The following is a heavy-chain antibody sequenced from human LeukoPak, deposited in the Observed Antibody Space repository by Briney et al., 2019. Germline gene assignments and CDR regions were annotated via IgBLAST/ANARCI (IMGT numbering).Heavy chain of an antibody. Sequence: PSETLSLTCSVSGGSISSYYWSWIRQPPGKGLEWIGYIYYSGSTNYNPSLKSRVTISVDASKNQFSLKLSSVTAADTAVYYCARVVRDYVVVPAFDPWGQGTLVTVSS. D-gene: IGHD2-2*01. J-gene: IGHJ5*02. V-gene: IGHV4-59*01. CDR2: IYYSGST. CDR1: GGSISSYY. CDR3: ARVVRDYVVVPAFDP.